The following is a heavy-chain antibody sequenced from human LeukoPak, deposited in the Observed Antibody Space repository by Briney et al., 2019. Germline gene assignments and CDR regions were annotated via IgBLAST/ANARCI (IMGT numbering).Heavy chain of an antibody. Sequence: SETLSLTRAVYGGSFIGFHWNWIRQPPGKGLEWIGDINHSGSTNYNPSLKSRITMSVDTSQNQFSLNLRSVTAADTAVYYCAGTGYFYDSSGLGYFDYWGQGALVTVSS. V-gene: IGHV4-34*10. J-gene: IGHJ4*02. D-gene: IGHD3-22*01. CDR2: INHSGST. CDR1: GGSFIGFH. CDR3: AGTGYFYDSSGLGYFDY.